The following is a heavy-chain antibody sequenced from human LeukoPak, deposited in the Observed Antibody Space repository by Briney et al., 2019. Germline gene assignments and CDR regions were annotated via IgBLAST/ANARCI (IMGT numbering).Heavy chain of an antibody. V-gene: IGHV1-18*01. CDR2: INVYDDYT. CDR1: GYSFTRFG. J-gene: IGHJ5*02. Sequence: ASVKVSCRTSGYSFTRFGISWVRQAPGQGLEWMGWINVYDDYTNSAQKFQGRVTMTTDTSTDTAYLEVRSLRSDDTAVYYCARQGSYNWFDPWGQGTLVTVSS. CDR3: ARQGSYNWFDP. D-gene: IGHD3-16*02.